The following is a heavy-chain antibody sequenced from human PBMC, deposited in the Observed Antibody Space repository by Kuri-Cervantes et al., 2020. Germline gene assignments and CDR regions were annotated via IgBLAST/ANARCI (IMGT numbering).Heavy chain of an antibody. Sequence: SETLSLTCTVSGGSVSSGSYYWSWIRQPPGKGLEWIGYIYYSGSTNYNPSLKSRVTISVDTSKNQFSLKLSSVTAADTAVYYCARVRTYYDYVWGSYRSKTAFDIWGQGTMVTVSS. J-gene: IGHJ3*02. D-gene: IGHD3-16*02. V-gene: IGHV4-61*01. CDR1: GGSVSSGSYY. CDR3: ARVRTYYDYVWGSYRSKTAFDI. CDR2: IYYSGST.